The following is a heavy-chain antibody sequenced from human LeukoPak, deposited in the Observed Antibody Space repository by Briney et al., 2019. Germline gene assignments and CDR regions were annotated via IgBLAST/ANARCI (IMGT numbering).Heavy chain of an antibody. J-gene: IGHJ3*02. CDR1: GFTFSNAW. CDR3: TTLVYYYDSSGYYPGAFDI. D-gene: IGHD3-22*01. V-gene: IGHV3-15*01. CDR2: IKSKTDGGTT. Sequence: GGSLRLSCAASGFTFSNAWMSWVRQAPGKGLEWVGRIKSKTDGGTTDYAAPVKGRFTISRDDSKNTLYLQMNSLKTEDTAVYYCTTLVYYYDSSGYYPGAFDIWGQGTMVTVSS.